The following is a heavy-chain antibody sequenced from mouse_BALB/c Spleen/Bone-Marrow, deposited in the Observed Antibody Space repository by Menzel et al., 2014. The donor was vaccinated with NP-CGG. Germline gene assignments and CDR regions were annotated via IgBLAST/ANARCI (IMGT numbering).Heavy chain of an antibody. CDR3: EREARTGAWFAY. CDR1: GYTFTSYT. D-gene: IGHD4-1*01. V-gene: IGHV1-4*02. CDR2: IVPSSGYT. J-gene: IGHJ3*01. Sequence: VQLQQSGAELARPGASVKMSCKASGYTFTSYTIQRVKRRPGQGLEWVGYIVPSSGYTDYNQNFKDKTTLTADKSSSTAYMQLSSLTSADSAVYYCEREARTGAWFAYWGQGTLVTVSA.